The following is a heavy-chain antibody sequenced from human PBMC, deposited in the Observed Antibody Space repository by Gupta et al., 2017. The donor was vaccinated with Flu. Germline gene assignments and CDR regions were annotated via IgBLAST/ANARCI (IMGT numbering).Heavy chain of an antibody. CDR2: IGSSGDTT. Sequence: EVQLLESGGGLVQPGGSLRLSCAASGFTFSSYAMSWVRRARGKGLEWVSTIGSSGDTTYYADSVKGRFTISRDNSKNTLYLQINSLRAEDTALYYCAKGFWVWNYSSSGRRRELNSHYYGMDVWGLGTTVTVSS. J-gene: IGHJ6*02. V-gene: IGHV3-23*01. D-gene: IGHD6-6*01. CDR3: AKGFWVWNYSSSGRRRELNSHYYGMDV. CDR1: GFTFSSYA.